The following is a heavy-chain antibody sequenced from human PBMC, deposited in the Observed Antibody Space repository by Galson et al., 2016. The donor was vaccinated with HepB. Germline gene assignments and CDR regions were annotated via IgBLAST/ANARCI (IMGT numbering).Heavy chain of an antibody. J-gene: IGHJ4*02. CDR3: TKLYCGDGWCYPRPYYFDY. D-gene: IGHD2-21*02. Sequence: SLRLSCAASGFTFSRHAMSWVRQAPGKGLEWVAIVWTTDVRSGPRTFYAESVKGRFTISRDDSRNTVYLQMSSPADADTAGYFCTKLYCGDGWCYPRPYYFDYWGQGDLLTVSS. CDR1: GFTFSRHA. V-gene: IGHV3-23*01. CDR2: VWTTDVRSGPRT.